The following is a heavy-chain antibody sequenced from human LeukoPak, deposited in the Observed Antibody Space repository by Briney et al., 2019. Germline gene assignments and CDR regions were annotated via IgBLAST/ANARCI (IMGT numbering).Heavy chain of an antibody. CDR3: ARGSSSAENSSGLLHLDY. D-gene: IGHD6-19*01. CDR1: GGSFSGYY. J-gene: IGHJ4*02. CDR2: INHSGST. Sequence: SETLSLTCAVYGGSFSGYYWSWIRQPPGKGLEWIGEINHSGSTNYNPSLKSRVTISVDTSKNQFSLKLSSVTAAVTAVYYCARGSSSAENSSGLLHLDYWGQGTLVTVSS. V-gene: IGHV4-34*01.